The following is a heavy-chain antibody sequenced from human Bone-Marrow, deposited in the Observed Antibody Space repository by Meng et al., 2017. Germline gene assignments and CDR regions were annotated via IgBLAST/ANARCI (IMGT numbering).Heavy chain of an antibody. CDR2: IKSETDGGTT. CDR3: TTGLYSESGHSYY. CDR1: AFTFTSAR. Sequence: EVKLVESGGGLVKPGGSLRLSCEASAFTFTSARMTWVRQAPGKGLEWVGRIKSETDGGTTDYAAPVKGRFTISRDDSKKTLYLQMNSLKTEDTAVYYCTTGLYSESGHSYYWGQGTLVTVSS. V-gene: IGHV3-15*01. J-gene: IGHJ4*02. D-gene: IGHD3-10*01.